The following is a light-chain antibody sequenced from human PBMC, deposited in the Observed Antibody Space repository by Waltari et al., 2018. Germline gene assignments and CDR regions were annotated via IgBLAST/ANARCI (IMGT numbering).Light chain of an antibody. V-gene: IGLV1-40*01. CDR2: SNS. Sequence: QSVLTPPASLSGAPGQRVTISCPGSSSNIGAVPDVHWYQCLPGAAPRLLIYSNSHRPSGVPGRFSGSRSGSSASLVITGLQTEEEATYYCQSYVSTHVIFGGGTLLTVL. J-gene: IGLJ2*01. CDR3: QSYVSTHVI. CDR1: SSNIGAVPD.